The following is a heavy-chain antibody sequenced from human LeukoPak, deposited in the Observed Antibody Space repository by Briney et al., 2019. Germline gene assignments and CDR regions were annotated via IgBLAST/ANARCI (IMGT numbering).Heavy chain of an antibody. CDR1: GGSFSGYY. CDR3: ARGHCGDDFDY. J-gene: IGHJ4*02. V-gene: IGHV4-34*01. CDR2: INHSGST. D-gene: IGHD4-17*01. Sequence: SETLSLTCAVYGGSFSGYYWSWIRQPPGKELEWIGEINHSGSTNYKPSLKSRVTISVDTSKNQFSLKLSSVTAADTAVYYCARGHCGDDFDYWGQGTLVTVSS.